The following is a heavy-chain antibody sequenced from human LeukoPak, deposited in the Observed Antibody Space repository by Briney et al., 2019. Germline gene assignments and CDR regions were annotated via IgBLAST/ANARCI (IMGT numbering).Heavy chain of an antibody. Sequence: KPGGSLRLSCTASGITFGDYTLTWVRQAPGKGLEWIGYIYYSGSTNFNPSLKSRVTISVDTSKNQFSLKLTSVTAADTAVYYCAAYGSRRLASWGQGTLVTVSS. CDR1: GITFGDYT. CDR2: IYYSGST. V-gene: IGHV4-59*03. J-gene: IGHJ5*01. D-gene: IGHD6-13*01. CDR3: AAYGSRRLAS.